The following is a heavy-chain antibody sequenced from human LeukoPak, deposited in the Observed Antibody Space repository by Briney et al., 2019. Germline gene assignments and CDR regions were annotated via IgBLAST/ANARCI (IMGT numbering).Heavy chain of an antibody. Sequence: PSETLSLTCTVSGGSISSYYWSWIRQPAGKGLEWIGRIYTSGSTNYNPSLKSRVTVSVDTSKNQFSLKLSSVTAADTAVYYCAGVSTVTSWFDPWGQGTLVTVSS. CDR2: IYTSGST. CDR3: AGVSTVTSWFDP. J-gene: IGHJ5*02. CDR1: GGSISSYY. V-gene: IGHV4-4*07. D-gene: IGHD4-17*01.